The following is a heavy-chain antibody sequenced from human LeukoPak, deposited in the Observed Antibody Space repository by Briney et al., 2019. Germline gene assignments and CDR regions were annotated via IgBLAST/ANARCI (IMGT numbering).Heavy chain of an antibody. CDR1: GGSISSGDYY. CDR3: ARGDGSGSYSAFDP. D-gene: IGHD3-10*01. Sequence: TSQTLSLTCTVSGGSISSGDYYWSWIRQPPGKGLEWIGYIYYSGSTYYNPSLKSRVTISVDTSKNQFSLKLSSVTAADTAVYYCARGDGSGSYSAFDPWGQGTLVTVSS. V-gene: IGHV4-30-4*08. J-gene: IGHJ5*02. CDR2: IYYSGST.